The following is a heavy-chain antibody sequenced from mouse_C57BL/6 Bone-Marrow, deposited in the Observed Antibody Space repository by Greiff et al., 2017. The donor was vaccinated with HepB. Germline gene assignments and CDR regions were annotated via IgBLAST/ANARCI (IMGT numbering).Heavy chain of an antibody. Sequence: VQLQQSGAELVRPGASVTLSCKASGYTFTDYEMHWVKQTPVHGLEWIGAIDPETGGTAYNQKFKGKAILTADKSSSTAYMELRSLTSEYSAVYYCTRSGATVVAHYYAMDYWGQGTSVTVSS. D-gene: IGHD1-1*01. J-gene: IGHJ4*01. CDR2: IDPETGGT. CDR1: GYTFTDYE. V-gene: IGHV1-15*01. CDR3: TRSGATVVAHYYAMDY.